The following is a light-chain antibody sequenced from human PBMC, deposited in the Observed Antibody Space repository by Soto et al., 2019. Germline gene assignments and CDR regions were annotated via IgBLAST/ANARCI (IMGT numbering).Light chain of an antibody. CDR1: SSDVVGYNY. J-gene: IGLJ3*02. CDR3: CSFAGSYTLGV. CDR2: DVN. Sequence: QSVLTQPRSVSGSPGQSVTISCTGTSSDVVGYNYVSWYQQHPGKAPKLMIYDVNKRPSGVPDRFSGSKSGNTASLTISGLQAEDEADYYCCSFAGSYTLGVFGGGTQLTVL. V-gene: IGLV2-11*01.